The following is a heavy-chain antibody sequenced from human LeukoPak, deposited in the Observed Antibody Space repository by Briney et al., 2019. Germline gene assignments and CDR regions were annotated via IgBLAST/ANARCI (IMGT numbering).Heavy chain of an antibody. CDR2: IYYSGST. CDR3: VRGRATDFWSGYYDYYFDY. V-gene: IGHV4-30-4*01. D-gene: IGHD3-3*01. Sequence: SETLSLTCTVSGGSISSGDYYWSWIRQPPGKGLEWIGYIYYSGSTYYNPSLKSRVTISVDTSKNQFSLKLSSVTAADTAVYYCVRGRATDFWSGYYDYYFDYWGQGTLVTVSS. CDR1: GGSISSGDYY. J-gene: IGHJ4*02.